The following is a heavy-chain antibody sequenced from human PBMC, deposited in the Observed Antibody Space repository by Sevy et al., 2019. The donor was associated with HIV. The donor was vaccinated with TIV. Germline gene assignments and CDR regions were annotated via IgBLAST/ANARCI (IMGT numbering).Heavy chain of an antibody. CDR2: INSDDTSI. CDR3: ARGSGVAFDY. V-gene: IGHV3-74*01. J-gene: IGHJ4*02. D-gene: IGHD3-10*01. Sequence: GGCLRLSCEASGFPFSSHWMHWVRQGPGQGLVWVSGINSDDTSIPYADSVKGRFTISRDNVKNTLYLQMNSLRAEDTALYYCARGSGVAFDYWGQGTLVTVSS. CDR1: GFPFSSHW.